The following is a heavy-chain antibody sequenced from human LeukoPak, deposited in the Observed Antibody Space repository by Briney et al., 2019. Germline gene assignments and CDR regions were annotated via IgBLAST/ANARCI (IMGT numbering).Heavy chain of an antibody. CDR3: ASLPTYYDFWSGYGPWFDP. CDR1: GRSFSGYY. CDR2: INHSGST. V-gene: IGHV4-34*01. D-gene: IGHD3-3*01. Sequence: SETLSLTCAVYGRSFSGYYWSWIRQPPGKGLEWIGEINHSGSTNYNPSLKSRATVSVDTSKNQFSLKLSSVTAADTAVYYCASLPTYYDFWSGYGPWFDPWGQGTLVTVSS. J-gene: IGHJ5*02.